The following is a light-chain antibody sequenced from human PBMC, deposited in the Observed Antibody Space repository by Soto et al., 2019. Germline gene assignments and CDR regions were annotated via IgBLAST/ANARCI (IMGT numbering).Light chain of an antibody. Sequence: DIVMTQSPATLSVSPGERGSLXCRASQSVRSSQLAWYQQIPGQAPRLLIYCASTRDTGVTATFSGSGYGKDFNITISRLEPEDFAVYECQQYGSSRTFGQGTKVDIK. CDR2: CAS. CDR3: QQYGSSRT. J-gene: IGKJ1*01. CDR1: QSVRSSQ. V-gene: IGKV3-20*01.